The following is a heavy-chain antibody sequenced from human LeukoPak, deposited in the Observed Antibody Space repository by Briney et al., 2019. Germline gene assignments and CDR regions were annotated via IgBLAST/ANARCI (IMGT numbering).Heavy chain of an antibody. Sequence: PSETLSLTCTVSGGSISSYYWSWIRQPPGKGLEWIGYIYYSGSTNYNPSLKSRVTISLDTSKNQFSLKLSSVTAADTAVYYCATLLNYYDSSGYAPRYDAFDIWGQGTMVTVSS. CDR2: IYYSGST. CDR1: GGSISSYY. J-gene: IGHJ3*02. D-gene: IGHD3-22*01. V-gene: IGHV4-59*08. CDR3: ATLLNYYDSSGYAPRYDAFDI.